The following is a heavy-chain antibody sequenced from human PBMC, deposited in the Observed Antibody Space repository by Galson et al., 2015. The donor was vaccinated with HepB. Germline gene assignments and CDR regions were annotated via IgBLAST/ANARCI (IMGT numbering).Heavy chain of an antibody. J-gene: IGHJ3*02. CDR3: ARDRVPAAVETFDI. CDR2: ISSSSSYI. V-gene: IGHV3-21*01. D-gene: IGHD2-2*01. Sequence: SLRLSCAAPGFTFSTYYMNWVRQAPGKGLEWVSSISSSSSYIYYADSVKGRFTISRDDAKNSLYLHMNTLRVEDTAVYYCARDRVPAAVETFDIWGQGTMVTVSS. CDR1: GFTFSTYY.